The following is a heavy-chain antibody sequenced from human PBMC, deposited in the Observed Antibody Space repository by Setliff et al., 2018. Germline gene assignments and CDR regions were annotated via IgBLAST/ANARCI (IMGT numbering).Heavy chain of an antibody. V-gene: IGHV3-23*01. CDR3: AKGSRDDWESAY. Sequence: PGGSLRLSCAASGFTFRSYSMNWVRQAPGKGLDWVSSVDGSGYSTFYAASVKGRFTIARDNSKNTLYLKMNSLRAEGTAVYYCAKGSRDDWESAYWGQGTQVTVSS. D-gene: IGHD3-9*01. J-gene: IGHJ4*02. CDR1: GFTFRSYS. CDR2: VDGSGYST.